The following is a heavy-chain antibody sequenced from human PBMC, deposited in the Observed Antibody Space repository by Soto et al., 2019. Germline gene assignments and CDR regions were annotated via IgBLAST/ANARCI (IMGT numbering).Heavy chain of an antibody. V-gene: IGHV1-69*18. J-gene: IGHJ4*02. CDR3: ARDGGFGELKY. CDR2: IIPVFGTT. Sequence: QVQLVQSGAELKKPGSSVKVSCKASGDTFSGYPINWVRQAPGEGLEWMGRIIPVFGTTNHAQGFEGRVTFTAAESTNTAYLELRGPLSEYTAVYYCARDGGFGELKYWGPGTLVTVSS. CDR1: GDTFSGYP. D-gene: IGHD3-10*01.